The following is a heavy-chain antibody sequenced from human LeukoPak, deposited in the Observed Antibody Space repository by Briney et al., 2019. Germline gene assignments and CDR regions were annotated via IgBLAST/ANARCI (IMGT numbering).Heavy chain of an antibody. CDR3: AKNKYSSSSWASYYYYYYMDV. V-gene: IGHV4-38-2*01. Sequence: PSETLSLTCAVSGYSISSGYYWGWIRQPPGKGLEWIGSIYHSGSTYYNPSLKSRVTISVDTSKNQFSLKLSSVTAADTAVYYCAKNKYSSSSWASYYYYYYMDVWGKGTTVTVSS. CDR1: GYSISSGYY. D-gene: IGHD6-6*01. J-gene: IGHJ6*03. CDR2: IYHSGST.